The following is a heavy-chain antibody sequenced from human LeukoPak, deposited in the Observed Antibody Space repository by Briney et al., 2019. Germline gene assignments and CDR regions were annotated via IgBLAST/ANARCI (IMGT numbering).Heavy chain of an antibody. CDR2: IIPIFGTA. CDR1: GGTFSSYA. J-gene: IGHJ6*03. CDR3: ARGSLWGAYYYYMDV. Sequence: SVKVSCKASGGTFSSYAISWVRQAPGQGLEWMGGIIPIFGTANYAQKFQGRVTITADESTSTACMELSSLRSEDTAVYYCARGSLWGAYYYYMDVWGKGTTVTVSS. V-gene: IGHV1-69*01. D-gene: IGHD7-27*01.